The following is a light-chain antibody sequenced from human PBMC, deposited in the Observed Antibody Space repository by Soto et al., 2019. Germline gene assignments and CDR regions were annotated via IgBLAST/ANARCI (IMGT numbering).Light chain of an antibody. CDR2: KEA. Sequence: DIQMTQSPSTLSASVGDRFAITCRASDNIVHWVAWYQQKPGKAPKLLIYKEANLADEVPSRFAGSGSGTDLNLTITRLQPDDFATYYCQHYNSFSRTCGQGTKVDIK. J-gene: IGKJ1*01. V-gene: IGKV1-5*03. CDR3: QHYNSFSRT. CDR1: DNIVHW.